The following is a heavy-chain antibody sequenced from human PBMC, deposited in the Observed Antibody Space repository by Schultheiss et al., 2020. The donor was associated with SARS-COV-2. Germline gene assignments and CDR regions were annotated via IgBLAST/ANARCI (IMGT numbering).Heavy chain of an antibody. Sequence: GGSLRLSCTASGFTFGDYAMSWVRQAPGKGLEWVGFIRSKAYGGTTEYAASVKGRFTISRDDSKSIAYLQMNSLKTEDTAVYYCARDRGVGQYYYYGMDVWGQGTTVTVSS. V-gene: IGHV3-49*04. CDR3: ARDRGVGQYYYYGMDV. CDR1: GFTFGDYA. D-gene: IGHD1-26*01. CDR2: IRSKAYGGTT. J-gene: IGHJ6*02.